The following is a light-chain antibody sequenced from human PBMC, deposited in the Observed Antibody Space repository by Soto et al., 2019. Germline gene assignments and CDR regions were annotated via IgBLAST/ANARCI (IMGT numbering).Light chain of an antibody. J-gene: IGLJ1*01. V-gene: IGLV2-14*03. CDR1: SSDVGAYNF. CDR2: NVY. Sequence: QSALTQPASVSGSPGQSITISCTGTSSDVGAYNFVSWHQQHPGKAPKLIIYNVYDRPSGISYRFSGSKSGNTASLTISGLQGEDEADYYCSSDTISRTYVFGTGTKVTVL. CDR3: SSDTISRTYV.